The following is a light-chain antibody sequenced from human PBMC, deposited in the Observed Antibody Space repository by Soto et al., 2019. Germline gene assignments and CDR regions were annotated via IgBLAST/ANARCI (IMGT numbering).Light chain of an antibody. CDR1: SSDVGGYNY. V-gene: IGLV2-14*01. Sequence: QSALTQPASVSGSPGQSITISCSGTSSDVGGYNYVSWYQQSPGKAPKLLIYEVTNRPSGVSNRFSGSKSGNTASLTISGLQTEDEADYYCSSFSSITREVFGGGTKLTVL. J-gene: IGLJ2*01. CDR3: SSFSSITREV. CDR2: EVT.